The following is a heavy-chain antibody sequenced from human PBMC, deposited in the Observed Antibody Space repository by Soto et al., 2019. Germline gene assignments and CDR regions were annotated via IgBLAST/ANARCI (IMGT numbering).Heavy chain of an antibody. CDR1: GFTFSSYA. CDR2: ISYDGSNK. J-gene: IGHJ5*02. V-gene: IGHV3-30-3*01. Sequence: PGGSLRLSCAASGFTFSSYAMHWVRQAPGKGLEWVAVISYDGSNKYYADSVKGRFTISRDNSKNTLYLQMNSLRSDDTAVYYCARDGDRWLSFDPWGQGTLVTVSS. D-gene: IGHD5-12*01. CDR3: ARDGDRWLSFDP.